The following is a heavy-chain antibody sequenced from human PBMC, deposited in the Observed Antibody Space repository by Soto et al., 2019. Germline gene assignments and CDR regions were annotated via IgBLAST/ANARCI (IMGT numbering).Heavy chain of an antibody. Sequence: QVQLQESGPGLVKPSQTLSLTCTVSGGSTSSDNYWRWIRQPPGKGLQWIGHIYYSGNTNYNPSLKSRLAISIATSKNPFSLKLSSVTAADTAVYFCAREGGESSDGLYYFDSWGQGSLVTVSS. J-gene: IGHJ4*02. CDR2: IYYSGNT. CDR3: AREGGESSDGLYYFDS. CDR1: GGSTSSDNY. D-gene: IGHD3-16*01. V-gene: IGHV4-30-4*01.